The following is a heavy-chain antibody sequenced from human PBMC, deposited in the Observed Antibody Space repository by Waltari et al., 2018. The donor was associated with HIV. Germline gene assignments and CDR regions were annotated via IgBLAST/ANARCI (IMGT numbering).Heavy chain of an antibody. CDR3: ARGLGSRPFFRAYEP. J-gene: IGHJ4*02. Sequence: QVQLRQWGAGLLKPSETLSLTCAVYGASFNDYFWAWSRRSPEKGLEWIGENDHRGETNYNPSFKSRVVISVDMSKNQFSLNLKSVTAADTAVYYCARGLGSRPFFRAYEPWGQGILVTVSS. D-gene: IGHD2-21*01. CDR2: NDHRGET. V-gene: IGHV4-34*01. CDR1: GASFNDYF.